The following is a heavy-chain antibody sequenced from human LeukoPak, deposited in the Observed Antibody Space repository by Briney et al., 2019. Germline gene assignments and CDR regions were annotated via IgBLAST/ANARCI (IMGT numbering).Heavy chain of an antibody. CDR1: GFSIRSSW. J-gene: IGHJ4*02. Sequence: SGGSLRLSCAVSGFSIRSSWMSWVRQTPGKGLEWVADMNEDGSVTWYADSVKGRFTVSRDNAKNSVDLQMSSLRVEDTAVYYCARHPAWGAIDYWGQGTLVTVSS. V-gene: IGHV3-7*01. CDR2: MNEDGSVT. CDR3: ARHPAWGAIDY. D-gene: IGHD7-27*01.